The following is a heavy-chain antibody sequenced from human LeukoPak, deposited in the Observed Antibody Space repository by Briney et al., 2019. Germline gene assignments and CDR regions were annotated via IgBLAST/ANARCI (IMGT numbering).Heavy chain of an antibody. Sequence: GASVKVSCKASGYTFTSYAMHWVRQAPGQRLEWMGWINAGNGNTKYSQKFQGRVTITRDTSASTAYMELSSLRSEDTAVYYCARDEGIAVAGTRLDPWGQGTLVTVSS. CDR1: GYTFTSYA. CDR2: INAGNGNT. CDR3: ARDEGIAVAGTRLDP. D-gene: IGHD6-19*01. J-gene: IGHJ5*02. V-gene: IGHV1-3*01.